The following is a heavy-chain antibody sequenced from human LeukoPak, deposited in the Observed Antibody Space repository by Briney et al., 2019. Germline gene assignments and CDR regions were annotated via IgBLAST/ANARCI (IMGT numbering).Heavy chain of an antibody. CDR3: ARLGSRWYRPDYYYMDV. Sequence: GGSLRLSCAASGFTVSSNYMSWVRQAPGKGLEWVSVIYSGGSTYYADSVKGRFTTSRDNSKNTLYLQMNSLKASDTAMYYCARLGSRWYRPDYYYMDVWGKGTTVTVSS. V-gene: IGHV3-66*04. D-gene: IGHD6-13*01. CDR1: GFTVSSNY. J-gene: IGHJ6*03. CDR2: IYSGGST.